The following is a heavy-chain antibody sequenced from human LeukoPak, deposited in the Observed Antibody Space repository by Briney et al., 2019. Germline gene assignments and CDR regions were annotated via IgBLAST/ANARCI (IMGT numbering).Heavy chain of an antibody. Sequence: SETLSLTCTVSGYSISSDYYWGWFRQPPGKGLEWIGSIYHSGSTYYNPSLKSRVTISVDTSKNQFSLKLSSVTAADTAVYYCARDVGATPGYFDYWGQGTLVTVSS. CDR3: ARDVGATPGYFDY. D-gene: IGHD1-26*01. CDR2: IYHSGST. V-gene: IGHV4-38-2*02. CDR1: GYSISSDYY. J-gene: IGHJ4*02.